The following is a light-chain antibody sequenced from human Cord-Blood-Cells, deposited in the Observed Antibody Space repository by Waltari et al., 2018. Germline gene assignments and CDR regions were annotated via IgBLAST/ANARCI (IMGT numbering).Light chain of an antibody. V-gene: IGLV2-14*03. J-gene: IGLJ3*02. CDR1: STDVGGYNY. Sequence: QSALTQPASVSGSPGQSIPISCTGTSTDVGGYNYVSWYQQHPGKATKPMIFDVSNRPSGVSTRVSGSKSGNTASLTISGLQAEDEADYYCSSYTSSSTWVFGGGTKLTVL. CDR2: DVS. CDR3: SSYTSSSTWV.